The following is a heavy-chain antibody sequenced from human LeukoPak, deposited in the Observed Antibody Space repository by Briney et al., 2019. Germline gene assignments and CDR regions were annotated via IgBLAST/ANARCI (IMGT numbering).Heavy chain of an antibody. CDR1: GFMFRSYW. J-gene: IGHJ3*02. V-gene: IGHV3-7*05. CDR3: ARDKSIPNLDAFDI. CDR2: IKQGGSEI. D-gene: IGHD1-14*01. Sequence: PGGSLRLSCAAPGFMFRSYWMTWVRQAPGKGLEWVANIKQGGSEINYSDSVRGRFTISRDDTRNSLYLQMNSLRVEDTAVYYCARDKSIPNLDAFDIWGQGTLVTVSS.